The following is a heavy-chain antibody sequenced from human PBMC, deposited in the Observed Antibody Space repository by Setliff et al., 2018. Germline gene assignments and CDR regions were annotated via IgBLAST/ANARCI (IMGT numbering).Heavy chain of an antibody. V-gene: IGHV1-69*05. CDR2: IIPIFGTT. D-gene: IGHD5-12*01. Sequence: SVKVSCKASGGTFSNYDISWARQAPGQGLEWMGGIIPIFGTTTYAQRFQGRVTITTDESTSTAYMELSSLRSEDTAVYYCARERGDIVTTTSYYYYLDVWGKGTTVTVSS. CDR1: GGTFSNYD. J-gene: IGHJ6*03. CDR3: ARERGDIVTTTSYYYYLDV.